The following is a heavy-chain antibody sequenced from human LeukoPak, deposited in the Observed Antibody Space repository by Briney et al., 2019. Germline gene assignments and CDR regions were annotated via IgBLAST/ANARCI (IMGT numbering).Heavy chain of an antibody. CDR1: GFTFSSYW. D-gene: IGHD5-12*01. J-gene: IGHJ2*01. CDR3: ARAGLATIRGLYWYFDL. CDR2: IKQDGSEK. V-gene: IGHV3-7*01. Sequence: GGSLRLSCAASGFTFSSYWMSWVRQAPGKGLEWVANIKQDGSEKYYVDSVKGRFTISRDNAKNSLYLQMNSLRAEDTAVYYCARAGLATIRGLYWYFDLWGRGTLVTVSS.